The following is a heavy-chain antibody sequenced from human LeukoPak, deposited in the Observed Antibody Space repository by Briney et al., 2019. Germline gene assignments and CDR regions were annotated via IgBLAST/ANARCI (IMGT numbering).Heavy chain of an antibody. J-gene: IGHJ4*02. CDR3: ASLRTDSSGWYYFDY. D-gene: IGHD6-19*01. Sequence: GGSLRLSCAASGFTFRSYGMHWVRQAPGKGLEWVALIYYDGSIKYYADSVKGRFTISRDNSKNTLYLQMNSLRTEDTAVYYCASLRTDSSGWYYFDYWGQGTLVTVSS. V-gene: IGHV3-30*03. CDR1: GFTFRSYG. CDR2: IYYDGSIK.